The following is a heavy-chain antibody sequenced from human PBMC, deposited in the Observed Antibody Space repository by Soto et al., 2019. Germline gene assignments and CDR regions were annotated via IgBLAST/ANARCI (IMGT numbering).Heavy chain of an antibody. CDR3: ATHSLAIVP. D-gene: IGHD2-21*01. V-gene: IGHV3-15*01. CDR2: IKSETDCGTI. J-gene: IGHJ4*02. CDR1: GLTFNNAC. Sequence: GGSLRLSCAASGLTFNNACMSWVRQAPGKGLEWVARIKSETDCGTIDYTAPVKGRFIISRDDSKNTLHLQMNSLKTDDTAVYYCATHSLAIVPWGQGA.